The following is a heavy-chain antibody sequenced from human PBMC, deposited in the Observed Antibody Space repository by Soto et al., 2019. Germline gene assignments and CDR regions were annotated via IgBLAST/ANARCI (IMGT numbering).Heavy chain of an antibody. V-gene: IGHV2-5*02. CDR2: IYWDDDK. CDR1: GFSLRTSGVG. CDR3: THLYNYGTYSFDY. J-gene: IGHJ4*02. D-gene: IGHD5-18*01. Sequence: QITLKESGPTLVKPTQTLTLTCTFSGFSLRTSGVGVGWIRQPPGKALEWLALIYWDDDKQYSPSLKRKPTIPKDTSKNHVVLTMTTMDPVDTATYYCTHLYNYGTYSFDYRRQGTLVTFSS.